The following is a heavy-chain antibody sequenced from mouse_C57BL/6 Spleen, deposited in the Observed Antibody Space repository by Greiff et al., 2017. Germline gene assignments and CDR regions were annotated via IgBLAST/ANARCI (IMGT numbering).Heavy chain of an antibody. CDR2: ISNGGGST. Sequence: EVQLVESGGGLVQPGGSLKLSCAASGFTFSDYYMYWVRQTPEKRLEWVAYISNGGGSTYYPDTVKGRYTISRDNAKNTLYLQMSRLKSEDTAMYYCERREYYGSSYNYAMDYWGQGTSVTVSS. CDR3: ERREYYGSSYNYAMDY. J-gene: IGHJ4*01. D-gene: IGHD1-1*01. CDR1: GFTFSDYY. V-gene: IGHV5-12*01.